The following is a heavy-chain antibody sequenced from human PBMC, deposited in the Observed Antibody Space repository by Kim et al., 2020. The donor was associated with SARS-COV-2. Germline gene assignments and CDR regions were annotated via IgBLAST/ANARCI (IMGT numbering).Heavy chain of an antibody. J-gene: IGHJ6*02. CDR2: IYYTGTT. CDR1: GGSISSGGYY. V-gene: IGHV4-31*03. Sequence: SETLSLTCTVSGGSISSGGYYWSWIRQHPGKGLECIGYIYYTGTTYYNPSLKSRVTMSVDMSENQFSLKLSSVTAADTAVYYCARGGCSSTNCYLSPPSYYYFPMDVRAPATPRTVS. CDR3: ARGGCSSTNCYLSPPSYYYFPMDV. D-gene: IGHD2-2*01.